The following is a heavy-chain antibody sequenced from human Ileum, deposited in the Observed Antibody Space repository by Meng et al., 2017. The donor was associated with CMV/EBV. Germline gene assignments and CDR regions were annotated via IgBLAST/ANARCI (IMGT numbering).Heavy chain of an antibody. D-gene: IGHD4-17*01. J-gene: IGHJ4*02. CDR1: CYTFTHDG. CDR3: VRKDDGVYLGALDY. V-gene: IGHV1-18*01. Sequence: ESGVGVKKPGASGKVACNASCYTFTHDGISWVRQAPGQGLEWMGRISTYNGDTYYAQNLQGRVTMTTDTSTSTAYMELRSLRSDDTAVYYCVRKDDGVYLGALDYWGQGTLVTVSS. CDR2: ISTYNGDT.